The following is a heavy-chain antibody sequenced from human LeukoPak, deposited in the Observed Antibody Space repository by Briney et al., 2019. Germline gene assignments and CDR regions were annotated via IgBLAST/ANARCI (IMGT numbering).Heavy chain of an antibody. CDR1: GFTFSSYS. J-gene: IGHJ5*02. D-gene: IGHD2-15*01. CDR2: ISSSSSTE. Sequence: HPGGSLRLSCAASGFTFSSYSMSWVRQAPGEGLEWVSYISSSSSTEYYADSVKGRFTISRDNAKNSLYLQMNSLRAEDTATYYCARASVVATWGQGTLVTVSS. V-gene: IGHV3-48*01. CDR3: ARASVVAT.